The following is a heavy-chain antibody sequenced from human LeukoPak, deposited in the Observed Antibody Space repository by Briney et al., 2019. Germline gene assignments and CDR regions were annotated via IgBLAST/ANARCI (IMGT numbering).Heavy chain of an antibody. D-gene: IGHD4-11*01. J-gene: IGHJ4*02. CDR2: ISYDGSNK. Sequence: GGSLRLSCAASGFTFSSYAMHWVRQAPGKGLEWVAVISYDGSNKYYADSVKGRFTISRDNSKNTLYLQMNSLRAEDTAVYYCLTMTTREGVDYWGQGTLVTVSS. V-gene: IGHV3-30-3*01. CDR1: GFTFSSYA. CDR3: LTMTTREGVDY.